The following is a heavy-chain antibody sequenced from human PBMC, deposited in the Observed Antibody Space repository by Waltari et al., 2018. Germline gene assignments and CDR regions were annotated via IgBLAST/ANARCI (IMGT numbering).Heavy chain of an antibody. Sequence: EVQLVESGGGLVKPGGSLRLSCAASGFTFSSYSMNWVRQAPGKGPEYVSGISSNGGSTYYADSVKGRFAISRDNSRNTLYLQMSSLRAEDTAVYYCVKFIDYWGQGTLVTVSS. CDR3: VKFIDY. V-gene: IGHV3-64D*08. CDR2: ISSNGGST. CDR1: GFTFSSYS. J-gene: IGHJ4*02.